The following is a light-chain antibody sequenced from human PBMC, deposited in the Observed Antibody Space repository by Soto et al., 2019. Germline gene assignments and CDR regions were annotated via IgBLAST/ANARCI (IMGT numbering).Light chain of an antibody. J-gene: IGLJ2*01. Sequence: QSVLTQPPSASGTPGQRVTISCSGSSSNIGSNVINWYQQLPGTAPKLLIHSNKERPSGVPDRFSGSRSGTSASLAISGLQSEDEAEYYCAAWDDSLNGPVFGGGTKLTVL. CDR2: SNK. CDR1: SSNIGSNV. V-gene: IGLV1-44*01. CDR3: AAWDDSLNGPV.